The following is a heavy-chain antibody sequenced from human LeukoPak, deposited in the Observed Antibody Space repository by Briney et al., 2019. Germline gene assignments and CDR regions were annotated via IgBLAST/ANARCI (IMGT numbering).Heavy chain of an antibody. CDR2: INPNSGGT. D-gene: IGHD4-23*01. Sequence: GASVKVSCKASGCTFTGYYMHWVRQAPGQGLEWMGWINPNSGGTNYAQKFQGRVTMTRDTSISTAYMELSRLRSDDTAVYYCARASYGGNSEDYFDYWGQGTLVTVSS. V-gene: IGHV1-2*02. J-gene: IGHJ4*02. CDR3: ARASYGGNSEDYFDY. CDR1: GCTFTGYY.